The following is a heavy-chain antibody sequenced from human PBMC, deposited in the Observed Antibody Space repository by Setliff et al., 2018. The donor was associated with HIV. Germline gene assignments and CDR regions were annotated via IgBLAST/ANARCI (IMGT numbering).Heavy chain of an antibody. J-gene: IGHJ6*03. Sequence: PSETLSLTCAVYGGSFSGYYWSGIRQPTGKGLEWIGEINHSGRTNYNPSLKSRVTISVDTSKNQFSLMLSSVTAADTAVYYCARSPRVGSGLSYYYYYYMDVWGKGTTVTVSS. CDR2: INHSGRT. D-gene: IGHD3-10*01. CDR1: GGSFSGYY. V-gene: IGHV4-34*01. CDR3: ARSPRVGSGLSYYYYYYMDV.